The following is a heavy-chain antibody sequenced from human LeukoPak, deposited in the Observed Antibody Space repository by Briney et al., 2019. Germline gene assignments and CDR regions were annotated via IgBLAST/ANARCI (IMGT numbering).Heavy chain of an antibody. Sequence: ASVKVSCKASGYTFTGYYMYWVRQAPGQGLEWMGWINPNSGGTNYAQKFQGRVTMTRDTSISTAYMELSRLRSDDTAVYYCARAPTAMDPFDYWGQGTLVTVSS. CDR1: GYTFTGYY. CDR3: ARAPTAMDPFDY. V-gene: IGHV1-2*02. J-gene: IGHJ4*02. CDR2: INPNSGGT. D-gene: IGHD5-18*01.